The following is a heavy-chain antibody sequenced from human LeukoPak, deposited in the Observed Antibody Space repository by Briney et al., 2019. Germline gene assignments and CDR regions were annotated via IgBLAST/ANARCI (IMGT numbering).Heavy chain of an antibody. CDR3: VKDVHYLGSYRESLDP. D-gene: IGHD3-10*01. Sequence: GGSLRLSCAASGFTFSSSAMSWVRQAPGKGLEWVSTISGSGSGSSTYYADSVKGRFTISRDNSKNTVFLQMNNLRLEDTAIYYCVKDVHYLGSYRESLDPWGQGTLVTVSS. J-gene: IGHJ5*02. CDR2: ISGSGSGSST. V-gene: IGHV3-23*01. CDR1: GFTFSSSA.